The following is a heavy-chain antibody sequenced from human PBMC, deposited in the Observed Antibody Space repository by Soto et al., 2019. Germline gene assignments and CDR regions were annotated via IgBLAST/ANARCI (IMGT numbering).Heavy chain of an antibody. CDR3: AREDDGGDRDYYGLDV. Sequence: QVQLQQSGPGLVKPSQTLSLTCTVSGGSISSDNYHWTWIRQPPGKGLEWIGYIYYSGSIFYNPSFKSLVTISVDTSKNQFSLQLSSVTAADTAVYFCAREDDGGDRDYYGLDVWGQGTTVTVSS. D-gene: IGHD2-21*02. V-gene: IGHV4-30-4*08. J-gene: IGHJ6*02. CDR2: IYYSGSI. CDR1: GGSISSDNYH.